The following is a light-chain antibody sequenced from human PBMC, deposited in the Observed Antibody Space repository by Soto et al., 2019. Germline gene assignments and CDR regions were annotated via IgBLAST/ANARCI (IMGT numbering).Light chain of an antibody. CDR2: AAS. V-gene: IGKV1-39*01. CDR3: QQSYSTSRA. CDR1: QGISTY. J-gene: IGKJ1*01. Sequence: DIQMTQSPSSLSASVGDRVTITCRASQGISTYLNWYQQKPGKAPKLLIYAASSLQSGVPSRFSGSGSETDFTLTISSLQPEDFATYSCQQSYSTSRAFGQGTKVDIK.